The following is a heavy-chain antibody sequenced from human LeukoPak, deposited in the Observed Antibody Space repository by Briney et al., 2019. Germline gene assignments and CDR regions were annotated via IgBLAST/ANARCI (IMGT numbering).Heavy chain of an antibody. CDR2: IYTSGST. V-gene: IGHV4-4*09. D-gene: IGHD3-10*01. J-gene: IGHJ5*02. CDR1: GGSISSYY. CDR3: ARHGVTYYYGSGSEWFDP. Sequence: SETLSLTCTVSGGSISSYYWSWIRQPPGKGLEWIGYIYTSGSTNYNPSLKSRVTILVDTSKNQFSLKLSSVTAADSAVYYCARHGVTYYYGSGSEWFDPWGQGTLVTVSS.